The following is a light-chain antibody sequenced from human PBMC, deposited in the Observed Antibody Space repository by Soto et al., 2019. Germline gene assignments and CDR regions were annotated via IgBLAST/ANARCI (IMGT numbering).Light chain of an antibody. J-gene: IGLJ1*01. V-gene: IGLV2-14*03. CDR3: SSYTTSNTRQIV. CDR2: DVS. CDR1: SGDVGGYNY. Sequence: SVLPQPASVSGSPGQSITISCTGTSGDVGGYNYVSWYQHHPGKAPKLIIYDVSNRPSGVSIRFSGSKSDNTASLTISGLQPEDEADYHCSSYTTSNTRQIVFGTGTKVTVL.